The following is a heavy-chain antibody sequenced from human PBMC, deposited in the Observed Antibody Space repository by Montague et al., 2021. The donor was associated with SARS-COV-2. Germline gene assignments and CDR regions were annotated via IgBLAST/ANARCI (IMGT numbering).Heavy chain of an antibody. Sequence: SLRLSCAASGFTVSSNYMGWVRQAPGKGLEWVSVIYSGGSTYYADSVKGRFTISRDNSKNTLYLQMNSLRAEDTAVYYCARDPGRGMVRGVRGYYYGMDVWGQGTTVTVSS. CDR2: IYSGGST. CDR1: GFTVSSNY. V-gene: IGHV3-66*01. D-gene: IGHD3-10*01. CDR3: ARDPGRGMVRGVRGYYYGMDV. J-gene: IGHJ6*02.